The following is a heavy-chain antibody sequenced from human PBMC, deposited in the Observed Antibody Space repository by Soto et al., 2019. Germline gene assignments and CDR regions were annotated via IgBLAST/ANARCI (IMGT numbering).Heavy chain of an antibody. CDR2: ISCSSSYI. CDR3: AIVHPHPLFGGVTVGSIDY. D-gene: IGHD3-16*02. J-gene: IGHJ4*02. V-gene: IGHV3-21*01. CDR1: GFTFSSYS. Sequence: GGSLRLSCAASGFTFSSYSMNWVRQAPGKGLEWVSSISCSSSYIYYADSVKGRFTISRDNAKNSLYLQMNSLRAEDTAVYYCAIVHPHPLFGGVTVGSIDYLGQGTLGTRSS.